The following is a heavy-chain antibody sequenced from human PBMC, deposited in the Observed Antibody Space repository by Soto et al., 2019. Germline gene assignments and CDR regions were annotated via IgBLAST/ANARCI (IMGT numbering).Heavy chain of an antibody. V-gene: IGHV1-46*01. CDR1: GYKFINHY. CDR3: ARDSSASATSYSFDY. Sequence: QVQLVQSGAEVKKPGASVKVSCKASGYKFINHYIHWVRQAPGVGLEWMGMINPNGGGTDYAQKFQGRVTMTTDTYASTVHMELSSLRSEDTAVCFCARDSSASATSYSFDYWGQGTLVTVSS. J-gene: IGHJ4*02. D-gene: IGHD3-10*01. CDR2: INPNGGGT.